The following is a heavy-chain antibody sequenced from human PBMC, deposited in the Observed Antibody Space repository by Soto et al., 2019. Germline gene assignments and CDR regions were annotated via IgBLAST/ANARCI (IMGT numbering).Heavy chain of an antibody. J-gene: IGHJ5*02. D-gene: IGHD4-17*01. CDR3: ARHRGFRDYGDFVGWFDP. CDR2: TYHSGSG. CDR1: GDSISSGTYY. Sequence: SETLSLTCTVSGDSISSGTYYWGWIRQPPGKGLEWIGTTYHSGSGNYNPSLKGRVTISVDTPKYQFSLKLSSVTAADTAVYYCARHRGFRDYGDFVGWFDPWGQGTLVTVSS. V-gene: IGHV4-39*01.